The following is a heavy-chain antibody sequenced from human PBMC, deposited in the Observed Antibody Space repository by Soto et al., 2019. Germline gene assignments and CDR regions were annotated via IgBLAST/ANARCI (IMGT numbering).Heavy chain of an antibody. Sequence: PSQTLSLTCAMSGSSVSSSVAAWNCIRQSPSRGLEWLGRTYYRSKWFLYYAAFVESRMTINVDTSRNQFSLHLNSVTPDDTAVYYCARVHCSAGTCLDGLDVWGKGTTVTVSS. V-gene: IGHV6-1*01. CDR2: TYYRSKWFL. CDR1: GSSVSSSVAA. D-gene: IGHD2-15*01. CDR3: ARVHCSAGTCLDGLDV. J-gene: IGHJ6*04.